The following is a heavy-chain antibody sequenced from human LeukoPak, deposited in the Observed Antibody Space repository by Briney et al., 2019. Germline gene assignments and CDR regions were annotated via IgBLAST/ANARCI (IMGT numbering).Heavy chain of an antibody. J-gene: IGHJ3*02. Sequence: GGSLRLSCAASGFTFSSYGMSWVRQAPGKGLEWVSAISCSGGSTYYADSVKGRFTISRDNSKNTLYLQMNSLRAEDTAVYYCAKDGTPITAAAGSGGYAFDIWGQGTMVTVSS. D-gene: IGHD6-13*01. CDR2: ISCSGGST. CDR3: AKDGTPITAAAGSGGYAFDI. V-gene: IGHV3-23*01. CDR1: GFTFSSYG.